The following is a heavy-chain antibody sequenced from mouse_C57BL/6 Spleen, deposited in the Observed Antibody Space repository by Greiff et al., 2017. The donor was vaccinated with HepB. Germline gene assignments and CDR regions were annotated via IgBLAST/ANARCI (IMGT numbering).Heavy chain of an antibody. CDR2: IYPGDGDT. J-gene: IGHJ1*03. CDR3: ARELYYSNSNWYFDV. V-gene: IGHV1-80*01. CDR1: GYAFSSYW. D-gene: IGHD2-5*01. Sequence: VQLQQSGAELVKPGASVKISCKASGYAFSSYWMNWVKQRPGKGLEWIGQIYPGDGDTNYNGKFKGKATLTADKSSSTAYMQRSSRTSEDSAVYFCARELYYSNSNWYFDVWGTGTTVTVSS.